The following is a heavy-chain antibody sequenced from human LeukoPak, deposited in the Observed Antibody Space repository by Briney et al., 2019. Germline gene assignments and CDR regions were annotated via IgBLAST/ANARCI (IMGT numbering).Heavy chain of an antibody. CDR1: VGSFSGYY. CDR3: ARGIGQGGTVTSVGMDV. V-gene: IGHV4-34*01. Sequence: SETLSLTCAVYVGSFSGYYWSWIRQPPGKGLEWSGEINLSGRTNYNPSLKRLVTISVDTSKSQFSLKLRSVTAADTAVYYCARGIGQGGTVTSVGMDVWGQGTTVTVSS. D-gene: IGHD4-17*01. CDR2: INLSGRT. J-gene: IGHJ6*02.